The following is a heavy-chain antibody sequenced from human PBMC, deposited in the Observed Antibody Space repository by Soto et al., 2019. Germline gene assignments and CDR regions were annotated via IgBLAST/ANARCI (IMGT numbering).Heavy chain of an antibody. CDR2: IYIGGST. V-gene: IGHV3-53*02. CDR1: GFTVSSHY. J-gene: IGHJ6*02. D-gene: IGHD6-6*01. CDR3: ARSPGVSSSPPGWLGMDV. Sequence: EVQLVETGGGLIQPGGSLRLSCAASGFTVSSHYMSWVRQAPGKGLECVSVIYIGGSTYYADSVKGRFTISRDNSKNTLYLQMNSLRAEDTAVYYCARSPGVSSSPPGWLGMDVWGQGTTVTVSS.